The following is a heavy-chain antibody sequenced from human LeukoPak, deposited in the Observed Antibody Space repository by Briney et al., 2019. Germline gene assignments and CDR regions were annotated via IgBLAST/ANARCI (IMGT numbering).Heavy chain of an antibody. CDR2: INPNSGGT. V-gene: IGHV1-2*02. D-gene: IGHD3-22*01. CDR1: GYSFTDYY. CDR3: ARAGLWDHSDSSGYHNGAFDI. Sequence: ASVKVSCKASGYSFTDYYLHWVRQAPGQGLEWMGLINPNSGGTNYAQKFQGRVTMTRDTSISTAYIELSRLTSDDTAVFYCARAGLWDHSDSSGYHNGAFDIWGQGTMVTVSS. J-gene: IGHJ3*02.